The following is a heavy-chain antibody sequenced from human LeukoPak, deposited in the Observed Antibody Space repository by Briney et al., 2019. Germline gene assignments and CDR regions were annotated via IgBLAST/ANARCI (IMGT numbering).Heavy chain of an antibody. J-gene: IGHJ4*02. V-gene: IGHV4-38-2*02. CDR2: IYHSGST. CDR3: ARELIAARPFDY. D-gene: IGHD6-6*01. Sequence: SETLSLTCAVSGYSISSGYYWGWIRQPPGRGLEWIRSIYHSGSTYYNPSLKSRVTISVDTSKNQFSLKLSSVTAADTAVCYCARELIAARPFDYWGQGTLVTVSS. CDR1: GYSISSGYY.